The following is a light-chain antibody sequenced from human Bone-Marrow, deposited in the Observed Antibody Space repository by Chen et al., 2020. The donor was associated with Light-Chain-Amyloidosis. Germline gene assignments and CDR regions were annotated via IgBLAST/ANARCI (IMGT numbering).Light chain of an antibody. J-gene: IGLJ2*01. V-gene: IGLV3-25*03. CDR3: QSADSSGTYEVI. CDR2: RDT. CDR1: DLPTKY. Sequence: SYELTQPPSVSVSPGQTARITCSGDDLPTKYAYWYQQKPGQAPVLVIHRDTERPSGSSERVSGSSSGTTATVTSSGVQAEDEADYHWQSADSSGTYEVIFGGGTKLTV.